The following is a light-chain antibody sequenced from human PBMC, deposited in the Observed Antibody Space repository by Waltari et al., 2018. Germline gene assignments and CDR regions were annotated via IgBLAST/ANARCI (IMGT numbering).Light chain of an antibody. J-gene: IGKJ3*01. Sequence: DIQMTQSPSSLSASVGDRVTSTCRASQGISNYLAWYQQTPGKVPKLLIYAASTLQSGVPSQFRGSGSGTDFTLTISSLQPEDVATYYCQKYDSVPFTFGPGTKVDI. CDR1: QGISNY. CDR3: QKYDSVPFT. V-gene: IGKV1-27*01. CDR2: AAS.